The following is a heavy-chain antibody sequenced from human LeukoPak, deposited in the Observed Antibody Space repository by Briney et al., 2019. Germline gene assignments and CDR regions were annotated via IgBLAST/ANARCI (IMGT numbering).Heavy chain of an antibody. V-gene: IGHV4-59*01. D-gene: IGHD5-12*01. J-gene: IGHJ4*02. Sequence: PSETLSLTCTVSGGSISSYYWSWIRQPPGKGLEWIGYIYYSGSTNYNPSLKSRVTISVDTSKNQFSLKLSSVTAADTAVYYCAVHRSGYDSFLDYWGQGTLATVSS. CDR3: AVHRSGYDSFLDY. CDR2: IYYSGST. CDR1: GGSISSYY.